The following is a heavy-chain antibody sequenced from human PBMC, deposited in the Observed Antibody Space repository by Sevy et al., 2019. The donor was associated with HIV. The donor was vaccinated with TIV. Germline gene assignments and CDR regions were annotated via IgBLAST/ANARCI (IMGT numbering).Heavy chain of an antibody. D-gene: IGHD6-13*01. CDR2: ISSSSSTI. CDR3: ARDLGIAAAAHAEYFQH. V-gene: IGHV3-48*02. J-gene: IGHJ1*01. Sequence: GGSLRLSCAASGFTFSSYSMNWVRQAPGKELEWVSYISSSSSTIYYADSVKGRFTISRDNAKNSLYLQMNSLRDEDTAVYYCARDLGIAAAAHAEYFQHWGQGTLVTVSS. CDR1: GFTFSSYS.